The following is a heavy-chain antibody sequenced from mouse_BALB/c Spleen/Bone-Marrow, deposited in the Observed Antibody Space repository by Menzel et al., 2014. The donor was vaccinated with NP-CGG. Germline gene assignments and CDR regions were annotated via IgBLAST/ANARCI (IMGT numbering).Heavy chain of an antibody. CDR2: IDPSDSYT. J-gene: IGHJ2*01. D-gene: IGHD3-2*01. CDR3: TIPTARACFDY. V-gene: IGHV1S127*01. Sequence: QVQLQQSGAELVKPGASVKMSCKASGYTFTSYWMHWVKQRPGQGLEWIGVIDPSDSYTSYNQKFKGKATLTVDTSSSTANMQLSSLTAEVSAVYYCTIPTARACFDYWGQGTTLTVSS. CDR1: GYTFTSYW.